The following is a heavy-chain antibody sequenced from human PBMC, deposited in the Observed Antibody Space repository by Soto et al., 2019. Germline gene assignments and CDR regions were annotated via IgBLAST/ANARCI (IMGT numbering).Heavy chain of an antibody. CDR1: GGTFSSYA. CDR2: IIPIFGTA. CDR3: ASSKPSMDPPTYYYYGMDV. Sequence: SVKVSCKAXGGTFSSYAISLLRQYPGQWLEWMGGIIPIFGTANYAQKFQGRVTITADESTSTAYMELSSLRSEDTAVYYCASSKPSMDPPTYYYYGMDVWGQGTTVTVSS. J-gene: IGHJ6*02. V-gene: IGHV1-69*13.